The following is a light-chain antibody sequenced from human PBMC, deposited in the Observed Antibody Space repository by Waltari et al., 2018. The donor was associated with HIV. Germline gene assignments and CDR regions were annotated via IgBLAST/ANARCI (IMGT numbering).Light chain of an antibody. CDR2: KVS. CDR1: ESLASRDGVTY. CDR3: MQSSRSPRT. J-gene: IGKJ1*01. Sequence: DVVLTQSPLSLPLTLGQPASISCVSDESLASRDGVTYLHWFQQRPGQPPRRLVYKVSSRDSGVPERFRGSGSATNFTLTITRVEAEDVALYYCMQSSRSPRTFGPGTKAEIK. V-gene: IGKV2-30*01.